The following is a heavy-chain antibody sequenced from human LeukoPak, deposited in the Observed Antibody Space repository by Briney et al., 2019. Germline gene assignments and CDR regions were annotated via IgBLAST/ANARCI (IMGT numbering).Heavy chain of an antibody. J-gene: IGHJ4*02. CDR1: GYTFTSYD. CDR3: ARAGGPAVTTYYFDY. CDR2: MNPNSGNT. Sequence: ASVTVSCKASGYTFTSYDINWVRQAPGQGLEWMGWMNPNSGNTGYAQKFQGRVTITRNTSISTAYMELSSLRSEDTAVYYCARAGGPAVTTYYFDYWGQGTLVTVSS. V-gene: IGHV1-8*03. D-gene: IGHD4-17*01.